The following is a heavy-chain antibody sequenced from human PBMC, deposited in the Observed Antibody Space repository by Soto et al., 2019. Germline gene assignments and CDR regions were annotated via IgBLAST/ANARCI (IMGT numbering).Heavy chain of an antibody. CDR2: IKQDGSEK. CDR3: ARISLSSGWGAWYFDL. CDR1: GFTISSDW. Sequence: EVQLVESGGGLVQPGGSLRLSCAASGFTISSDWMSWVRQAPGKGLEWVANIKQDGSEKYYVDSVKGRFTISRDNAKNSLYLQMNSLRAEDTAVYYCARISLSSGWGAWYFDLWGRGTLVTVSS. D-gene: IGHD6-19*01. J-gene: IGHJ2*01. V-gene: IGHV3-7*03.